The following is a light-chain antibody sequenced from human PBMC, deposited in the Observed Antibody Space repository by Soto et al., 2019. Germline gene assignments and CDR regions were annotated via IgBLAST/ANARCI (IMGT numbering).Light chain of an antibody. V-gene: IGLV2-14*01. CDR1: SSDVGGYNY. CDR3: SSYTSSSTVV. J-gene: IGLJ2*01. CDR2: YVS. Sequence: QSVLTQPASVSGSPGQSITISCTGTSSDVGGYNYVSWYQQHPGKAPKLMIYYVSNRPSGVSNRFSGSRSGNTASLTISGLQAEDEADSYCSSYTSSSTVVFGGGTQLTVL.